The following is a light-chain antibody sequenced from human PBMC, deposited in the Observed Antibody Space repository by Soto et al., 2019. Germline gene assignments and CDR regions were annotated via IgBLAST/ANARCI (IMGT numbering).Light chain of an antibody. CDR2: DAS. CDR3: QQRSDWLALT. CDR1: QSISSY. V-gene: IGKV3-11*01. Sequence: EIVLTPSPATLSLSPGERATLSCRASQSISSYLAWYQQKPGQAPRLLIYDASNRATGIPARFSGSGSGTDFTLTISSLEPEDFAVYYCQQRSDWLALTFGGGTKVDIK. J-gene: IGKJ4*01.